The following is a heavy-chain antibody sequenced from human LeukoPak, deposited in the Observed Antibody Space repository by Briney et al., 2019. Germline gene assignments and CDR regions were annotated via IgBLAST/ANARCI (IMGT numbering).Heavy chain of an antibody. CDR1: GYSISSGYY. CDR2: IYHSGST. V-gene: IGHV4-38-2*02. Sequence: SETLSLTCTVSGYSISSGYYWGWIRQPPGKGLEWIGSIYHSGSTYYNPSLKSRVTISVDTSKNQFSLKLSSVTAADTAVYYCAREEGSYYYDSSGYMLALDAFDMWGQGTMVTVSS. D-gene: IGHD3-22*01. CDR3: AREEGSYYYDSSGYMLALDAFDM. J-gene: IGHJ3*02.